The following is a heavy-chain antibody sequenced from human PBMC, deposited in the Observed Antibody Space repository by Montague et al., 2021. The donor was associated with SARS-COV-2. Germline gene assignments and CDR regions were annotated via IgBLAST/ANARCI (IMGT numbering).Heavy chain of an antibody. D-gene: IGHD3-3*01. Sequence: SETLSLTCAVYGGSFNGYYWTWIRQPPGAGLEWVGEINHCGSSNTNQSPNLKIPISVDKSKDQISLKLTSVTAADTATYYCARGQVTIFGVRIRHPAAGAIDVWGQGTTVTVSS. V-gene: IGHV4-34*01. CDR1: GGSFNGYY. J-gene: IGHJ3*01. CDR3: ARGQVTIFGVRIRHPAAGAIDV. CDR2: INHCGSS.